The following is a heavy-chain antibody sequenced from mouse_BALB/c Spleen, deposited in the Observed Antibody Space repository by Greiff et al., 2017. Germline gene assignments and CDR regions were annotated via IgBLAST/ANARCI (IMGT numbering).Heavy chain of an antibody. Sequence: DVQLVESGGGLVKPGGSLKLSCAASGFTFSSYAMSWVRQTPEKRLEWVATISSGGSYTYYPDSVKGRFTISRDNAKNTLYLQMSSLRSEDTAMYYCARGYYYGSSYDYFDYWGQGTTLTVSS. J-gene: IGHJ2*01. V-gene: IGHV5-9-3*01. CDR2: ISSGGSYT. D-gene: IGHD1-1*01. CDR1: GFTFSSYA. CDR3: ARGYYYGSSYDYFDY.